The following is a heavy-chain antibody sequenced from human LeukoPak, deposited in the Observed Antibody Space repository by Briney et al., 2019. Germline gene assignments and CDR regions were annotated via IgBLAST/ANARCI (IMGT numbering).Heavy chain of an antibody. D-gene: IGHD3-16*01. J-gene: IGHJ3*02. Sequence: SETLSLTCSVSGDSVTNGAYYWGWIRQPPGKGLEWIGSIYHSGSTYYNPSLKSRVTISVDTSKNQFSLKLSSVTAADTAVYYCAGEMGDAFDIWGQGTMVTVSS. V-gene: IGHV4-38-2*02. CDR1: GDSVTNGAYY. CDR3: AGEMGDAFDI. CDR2: IYHSGST.